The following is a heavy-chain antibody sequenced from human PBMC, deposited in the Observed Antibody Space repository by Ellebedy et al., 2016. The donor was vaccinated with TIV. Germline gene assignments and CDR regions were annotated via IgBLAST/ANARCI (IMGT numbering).Heavy chain of an antibody. V-gene: IGHV3-74*01. CDR3: VSKFSSPPDY. J-gene: IGHJ4*02. CDR2: INPDGSYT. CDR1: GFTFSNNW. Sequence: GESLKISCAASGFTFSNNWMHWVRQPPGKGLVWVSRINPDGSYTNYADSVRGRFTISKDNAKNTLYLQMNSLRAEDTAVYYCVSKFSSPPDYWGQGIQVTVSS.